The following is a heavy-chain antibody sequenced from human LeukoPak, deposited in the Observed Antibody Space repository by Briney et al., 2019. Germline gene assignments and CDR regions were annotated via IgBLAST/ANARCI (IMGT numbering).Heavy chain of an antibody. Sequence: PSETLSLTCTVSGGSISSSSYYWGWIRQPPGKGLEWIGSIYYSGGTYYNPSLKSRVTISVDTSKNQFSLKLSSVTAADTAVYYCASTYYDHYGMDVWGQGTTVTVSS. CDR1: GGSISSSSYY. CDR3: ASTYYDHYGMDV. V-gene: IGHV4-39*01. J-gene: IGHJ6*02. CDR2: IYYSGGT.